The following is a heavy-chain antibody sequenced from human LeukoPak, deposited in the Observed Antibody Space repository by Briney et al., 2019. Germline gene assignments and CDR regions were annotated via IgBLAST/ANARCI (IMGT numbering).Heavy chain of an antibody. CDR1: GFTFSVYY. J-gene: IGHJ6*02. CDR3: ARDPGPLVATNFYYYYGMDV. D-gene: IGHD5-12*01. CDR2: ISSSGSTI. V-gene: IGHV3-11*01. Sequence: GGSLRLSCAASGFTFSVYYMSWIRQAPGKGLEWVSYISSSGSTIYYADSVKGRFTISRDNAKNSLYLQMNSLRAEDTAVYYCARDPGPLVATNFYYYYGMDVWGQGTTVTVSS.